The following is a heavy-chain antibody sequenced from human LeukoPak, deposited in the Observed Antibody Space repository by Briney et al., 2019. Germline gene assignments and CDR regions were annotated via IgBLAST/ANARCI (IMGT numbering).Heavy chain of an antibody. J-gene: IGHJ3*02. CDR1: GFMVSSNY. Sequence: GGSLRLSCAASGFMVSSNYMSWVRQAPGKGLEWVAVISYDGSNKYYADSVKGRFTISRDNSKNTLYLQMNSLRAEDTAVYYCAKDLVYLGYCSSTSCYAYAIDIWGQGTMVTVSS. CDR3: AKDLVYLGYCSSTSCYAYAIDI. V-gene: IGHV3-30*18. CDR2: ISYDGSNK. D-gene: IGHD2-2*01.